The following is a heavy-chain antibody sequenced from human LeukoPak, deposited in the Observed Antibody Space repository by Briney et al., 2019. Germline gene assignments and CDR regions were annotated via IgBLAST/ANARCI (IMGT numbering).Heavy chain of an antibody. D-gene: IGHD6-19*01. Sequence: GASVKVSCKASGYTFTSYGISWVRQAPGQGLEWMGWISAYNGNTNYAQKLQGRVTMTRDTSTSTVYMELSSLRSEDTAVYYCARDATFLGVAGYNWFDPWGQGTLVTVSS. CDR3: ARDATFLGVAGYNWFDP. V-gene: IGHV1-18*01. J-gene: IGHJ5*02. CDR2: ISAYNGNT. CDR1: GYTFTSYG.